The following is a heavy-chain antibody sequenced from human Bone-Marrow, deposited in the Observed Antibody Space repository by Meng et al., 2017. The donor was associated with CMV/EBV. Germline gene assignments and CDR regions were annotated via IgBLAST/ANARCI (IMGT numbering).Heavy chain of an antibody. CDR1: GGSISSSSYY. V-gene: IGHV4-39*07. J-gene: IGHJ6*02. Sequence: GSLRLSCTVSGGSISSSSYYWGWIRQPPGKGLEWIGSIYYSGSTYYNPSLKSRVTISVDTSKNQFSLKLSSVTAADTAVYYCARTLIVVVPAAIREVDYYGMDVWGQGTTVTVSS. CDR2: IYYSGST. CDR3: ARTLIVVVPAAIREVDYYGMDV. D-gene: IGHD2-2*02.